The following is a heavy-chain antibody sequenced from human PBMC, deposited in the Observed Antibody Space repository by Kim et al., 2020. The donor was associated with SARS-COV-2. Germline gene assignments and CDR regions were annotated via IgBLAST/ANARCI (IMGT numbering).Heavy chain of an antibody. CDR3: ARGLGYCSGGSCPNWFDP. D-gene: IGHD2-15*01. CDR2: INHSGST. J-gene: IGHJ5*02. V-gene: IGHV4-34*01. Sequence: SETLSLTCAVYGGSFSGYYWSWIRQPPGKGLEWIGEINHSGSTNYNPSLKSRVTISVDTSKNQFSLKLSSVTAADTAVYYCARGLGYCSGGSCPNWFDP. CDR1: GGSFSGYY.